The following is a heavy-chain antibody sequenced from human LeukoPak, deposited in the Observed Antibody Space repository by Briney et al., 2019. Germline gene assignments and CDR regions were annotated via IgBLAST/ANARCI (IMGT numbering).Heavy chain of an antibody. CDR3: ARNGTISSESYFDY. D-gene: IGHD1-14*01. CDR1: GGSVSSYY. Sequence: SETLSLTCSVSGGSVSSYYWSWIRQSPGKGLEWIGYIHNSGRTNYNPSLKSRVTGFVDTSKNQVSLRLSSVTAADTAVYYCARNGTISSESYFDYWGQGALVTVSS. V-gene: IGHV4-4*08. CDR2: IHNSGRT. J-gene: IGHJ4*02.